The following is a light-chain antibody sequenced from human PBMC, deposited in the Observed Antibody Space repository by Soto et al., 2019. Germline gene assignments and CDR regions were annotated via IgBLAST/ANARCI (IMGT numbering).Light chain of an antibody. CDR2: GAS. Sequence: EIVLTQSPATLSVSPGERATLSCRASQSVSRDLAWYQQKPGQAPRILIYGASSRATGIPDRFSGSGSGTDFNLTISRLETEDFAVYYCQQYGSSPRTFGQGTKVDIK. V-gene: IGKV3-20*01. J-gene: IGKJ1*01. CDR3: QQYGSSPRT. CDR1: QSVSRD.